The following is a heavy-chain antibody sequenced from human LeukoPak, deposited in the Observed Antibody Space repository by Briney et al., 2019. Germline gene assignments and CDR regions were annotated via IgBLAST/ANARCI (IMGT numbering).Heavy chain of an antibody. CDR3: ARGGYGDHYTPFDY. J-gene: IGHJ4*02. CDR1: GGTVSSYA. D-gene: IGHD4-17*01. V-gene: IGHV1-69*13. Sequence: GASVKVSCKASGGTVSSYAISWVRQAPGQGLEWMGGIIPIFGTANYAQKFQGRVTITADESTSTAYMELSSLRSEDTAVYYCARGGYGDHYTPFDYWGQGTLVTVSS. CDR2: IIPIFGTA.